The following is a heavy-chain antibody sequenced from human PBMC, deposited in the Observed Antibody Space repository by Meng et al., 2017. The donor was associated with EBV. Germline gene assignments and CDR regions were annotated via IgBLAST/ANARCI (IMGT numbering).Heavy chain of an antibody. Sequence: QVQLQQWGTGLLKPSQTLSLTCAVYGGSFSGYDWSWIRQPPGKGLEWIGEINHSGSTNYNPSLKSRVTISVDTSKNQFSLKLSSVTAADTAVYYCAGSYGGVLNYWGQGTLVTVSS. CDR3: AGSYGGVLNY. CDR1: GGSFSGYD. V-gene: IGHV4-34*01. D-gene: IGHD4-23*01. J-gene: IGHJ4*02. CDR2: INHSGST.